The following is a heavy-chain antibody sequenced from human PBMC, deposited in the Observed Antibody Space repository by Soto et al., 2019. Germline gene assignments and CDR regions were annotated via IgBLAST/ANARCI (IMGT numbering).Heavy chain of an antibody. CDR2: IFHSGST. CDR1: GGGSISSTNW. V-gene: IGHV4-4*02. CDR3: ARSGYSYGPNPLLY. J-gene: IGHJ4*02. D-gene: IGHD5-18*01. Sequence: SETLSLTCTVSGGGSISSTNWWNWVRQPPGKGLEWIGEIFHSGSTNYNPSLKSRVTISVDTSKNQFSLKLSSVTAADTAVYYCARSGYSYGPNPLLYWGQGTLVTVSS.